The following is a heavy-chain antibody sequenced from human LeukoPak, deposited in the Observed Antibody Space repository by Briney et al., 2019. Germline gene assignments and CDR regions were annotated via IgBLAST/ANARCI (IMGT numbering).Heavy chain of an antibody. V-gene: IGHV3-23*01. J-gene: IGHJ4*02. CDR3: AKNGYSASWYLIFDY. Sequence: PGGSLRLSCAASGFSFSSYAMSWVRQAPGKGLEWVSSISAGGSGTYYADSVKGRFTFSRDNSKNTLYLQMNSLRAEDTAIYYCAKNGYSASWYLIFDYWGQGTLVTVSS. CDR1: GFSFSSYA. D-gene: IGHD6-13*01. CDR2: ISAGGSGT.